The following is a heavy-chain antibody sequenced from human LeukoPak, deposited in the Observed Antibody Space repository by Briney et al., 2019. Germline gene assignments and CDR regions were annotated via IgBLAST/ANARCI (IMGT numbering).Heavy chain of an antibody. CDR2: ISAYNGNT. CDR3: ARDSGYYSGSLY. D-gene: IGHD3-10*01. J-gene: IGHJ4*02. Sequence: ASVKVSCKASGYTFTSYGTNWVRQAPGQGLKWIGWISAYNGNTSYAQNLQGRVTITTDTSTSIAYMELRRLRSDDTAVYYCARDSGYYSGSLYWGQGTLVTVSS. CDR1: GYTFTSYG. V-gene: IGHV1-18*01.